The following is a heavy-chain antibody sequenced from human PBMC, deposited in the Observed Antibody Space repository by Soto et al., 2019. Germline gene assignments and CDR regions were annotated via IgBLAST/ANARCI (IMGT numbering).Heavy chain of an antibody. Sequence: ASVKVSCKTSGYTFTGYYMHWVRQAPGQGLEWMGWIYPNSGGTNYAQKFQGRVTMTRDTSISTAYMELSRLTSDDTAVYYCARSNRSTSPGLSYYTREVWGQGPTVTVS. V-gene: IGHV1-2*02. D-gene: IGHD2-2*01. CDR3: ARSNRSTSPGLSYYTREV. CDR1: GYTFTGYY. CDR2: IYPNSGGT. J-gene: IGHJ6*02.